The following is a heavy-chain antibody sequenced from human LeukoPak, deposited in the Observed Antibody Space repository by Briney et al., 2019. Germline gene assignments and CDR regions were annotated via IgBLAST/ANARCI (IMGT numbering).Heavy chain of an antibody. D-gene: IGHD2-15*01. CDR1: GGTFSSYA. J-gene: IGHJ4*02. V-gene: IGHV1-69*05. Sequence: SVKVSCTASGGTFSSYAISWVRQAPGQGLEWMGGIIPIFGTANYAQKFQGRVTITRDTSASTAYMELSSLRSEDTAVYYCARGHCSGGSCYVVFDYWGQGTLVTVSS. CDR2: IIPIFGTA. CDR3: ARGHCSGGSCYVVFDY.